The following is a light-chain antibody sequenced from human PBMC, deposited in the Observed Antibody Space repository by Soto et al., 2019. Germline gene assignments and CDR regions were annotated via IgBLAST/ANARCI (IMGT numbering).Light chain of an antibody. Sequence: QSVLTQPPSASGTPGQRVTISCSGSSFNIGRNPVNWYQQFPGTAPKLLIYTNDQRPSGVPDRFSGSKSGTSASLAISGLQSEDEAYYYCQSFDSSVSGVFGSGTKLTVL. CDR3: QSFDSSVSGV. V-gene: IGLV1-44*01. CDR2: TND. J-gene: IGLJ1*01. CDR1: SFNIGRNP.